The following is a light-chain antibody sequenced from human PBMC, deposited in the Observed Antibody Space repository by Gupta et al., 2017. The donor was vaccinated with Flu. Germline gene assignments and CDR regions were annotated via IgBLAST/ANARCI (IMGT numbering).Light chain of an antibody. V-gene: IGKV4-1*01. Sequence: DLVMTPSPDSLAVSLGERATINCKSSQSVLHSSDNKNYLAWYQQKPGQPPKLLISWASTRESGVPGRFGGSGSGTDFTLTINSLQAEDVAVYYCQKYANPRTFGQGTRVEIK. CDR2: WAS. CDR3: QKYANPRT. CDR1: QSVLHSSDNKNY. J-gene: IGKJ1*01.